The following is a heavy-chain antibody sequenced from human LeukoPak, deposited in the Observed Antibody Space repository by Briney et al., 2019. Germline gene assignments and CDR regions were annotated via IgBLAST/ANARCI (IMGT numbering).Heavy chain of an antibody. CDR3: ARDHRGSSSRLYYYYYMDV. Sequence: GGSLRLSCAASGFTFSSYWMHWVRQAPGKGLVWVSRINSDGSSTSYAESVKGRFTISRDNAENTLYPQMNSLRAEDTAMYYCARDHRGSSSRLYYYYYMDVWGTGTTVTVSS. CDR2: INSDGSST. V-gene: IGHV3-74*01. CDR1: GFTFSSYW. D-gene: IGHD6-13*01. J-gene: IGHJ6*03.